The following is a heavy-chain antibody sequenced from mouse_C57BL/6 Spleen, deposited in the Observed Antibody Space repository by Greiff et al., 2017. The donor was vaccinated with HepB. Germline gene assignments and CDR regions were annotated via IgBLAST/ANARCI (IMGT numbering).Heavy chain of an antibody. J-gene: IGHJ2*01. V-gene: IGHV1-4*01. D-gene: IGHD1-1*02. CDR1: GYTFTSYT. CDR3: ARWCCEGRDFDY. Sequence: VQLQQSGAELARPGASVKMSCKASGYTFTSYTMHWVKQRPGQGLEWIGYINPSSGYTKYNQKFKDKATVTANKSNSKAYMQLSSLTSEDAAVDYCARWCCEGRDFDYWGQGTTLTVSS. CDR2: INPSSGYT.